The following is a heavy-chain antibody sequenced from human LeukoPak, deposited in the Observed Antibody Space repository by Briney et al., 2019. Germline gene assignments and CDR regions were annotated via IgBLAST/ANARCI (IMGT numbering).Heavy chain of an antibody. CDR3: ARTGPHYYYGMDG. D-gene: IGHD3-9*01. V-gene: IGHV4-39*01. CDR1: GDSISSSSYY. J-gene: IGHJ6*02. CDR2: FYYSGGT. Sequence: SETLSLTCTVSGDSISSSSYYWGWIRQPPGKGLEWIGSFYYSGGTYYNPSLKSRVTISVDTSKNQFSLKLSSVTAADTAVYYCARTGPHYYYGMDGWGQGTTVTVSS.